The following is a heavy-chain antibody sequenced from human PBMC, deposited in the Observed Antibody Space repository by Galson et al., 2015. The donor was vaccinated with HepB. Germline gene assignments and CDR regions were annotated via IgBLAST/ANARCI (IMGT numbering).Heavy chain of an antibody. J-gene: IGHJ6*03. CDR3: TGSGGYSGYAFYYYYYYYMDV. Sequence: SLRLSCAASGFTFRNYSVNWVRQAPGKGLEWVSSISSGGSYIYYADSVKGRFTISRDNAKNSLYLQMNSLRAEDTAVYYCTGSGGYSGYAFYYYYYYYMDVWGKGTTVTVSS. CDR2: ISSGGSYI. V-gene: IGHV3-21*01. CDR1: GFTFRNYS. D-gene: IGHD5-12*01.